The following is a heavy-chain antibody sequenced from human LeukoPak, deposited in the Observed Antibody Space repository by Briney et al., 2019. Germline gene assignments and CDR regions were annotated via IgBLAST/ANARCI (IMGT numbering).Heavy chain of an antibody. V-gene: IGHV4-59*01. D-gene: IGHD6-13*01. Sequence: SETLSLTCTVSVGSISSYYWSWIRQPPGKGLEGIGYIYYSGSTNHNPSLKSRVTISVDTSKNQFSLKLSSVTAADTAVYYCARTSGSSSPFDPWGQGTLVTVSS. J-gene: IGHJ5*02. CDR3: ARTSGSSSPFDP. CDR2: IYYSGST. CDR1: VGSISSYY.